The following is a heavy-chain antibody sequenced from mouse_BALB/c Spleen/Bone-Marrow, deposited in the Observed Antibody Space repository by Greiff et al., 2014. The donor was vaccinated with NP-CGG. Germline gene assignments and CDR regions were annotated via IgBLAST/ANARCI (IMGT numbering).Heavy chain of an antibody. CDR3: ARKYYGSSYVWYFDV. CDR2: INPSNGRI. CDR1: GYIFTSYW. Sequence: VKLVESGAELVKPGASVKLSCKASGYIFTSYWMQWVKQRPGQGLEWIGEINPSNGRINYNEKFKSKATLTVDKSSSTAYMQLSSLTSEDSAVYYCARKYYGSSYVWYFDVWGAGTTVTVSS. J-gene: IGHJ1*01. V-gene: IGHV1S81*02. D-gene: IGHD1-1*01.